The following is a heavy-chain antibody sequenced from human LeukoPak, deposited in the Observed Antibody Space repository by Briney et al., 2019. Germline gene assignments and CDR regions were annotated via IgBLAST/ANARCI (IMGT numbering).Heavy chain of an antibody. V-gene: IGHV4-59*11. Sequence: PSETLSLTCTVSGGSITSHYWSWVRQPPGKGLEWIAYLFYSVRTKDNPSLKSRLTLSADTSNNQFSLRLNSVTAADTAVYYCATIKRGSIFGYFDFWGQGIKVTVSS. CDR1: GGSITSHY. D-gene: IGHD5-18*01. J-gene: IGHJ4*02. CDR2: LFYSVRT. CDR3: ATIKRGSIFGYFDF.